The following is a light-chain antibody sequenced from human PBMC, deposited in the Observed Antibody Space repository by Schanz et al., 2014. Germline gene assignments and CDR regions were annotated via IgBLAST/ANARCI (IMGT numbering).Light chain of an antibody. CDR3: QHYYNWPLA. J-gene: IGKJ4*01. Sequence: DIQLTQSPSSLSASVGDRVTITCRASQDISNYLTWYQKKPGKAPKLLIYAASILQSGVPSRFSGSGSGTDFTLSISSLQPEDFAVYYCQHYYNWPLAFGGGTRVEIK. CDR1: QDISNY. CDR2: AAS. V-gene: IGKV1-9*01.